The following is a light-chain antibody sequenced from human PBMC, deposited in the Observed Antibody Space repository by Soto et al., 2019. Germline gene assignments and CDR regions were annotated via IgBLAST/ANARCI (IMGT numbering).Light chain of an antibody. V-gene: IGLV2-14*01. CDR3: SSYPRSSPSV. Sequence: QSVLTQPASVSGSPGQSITISCTGTGSDVGGYDYVSWYQHHPGKAPKVMIYEVTNRPSGVSNRFSGSKSGNTASLTISGLLAEDEADYYCSSYPRSSPSVFGTGTKVTVL. CDR2: EVT. J-gene: IGLJ1*01. CDR1: GSDVGGYDY.